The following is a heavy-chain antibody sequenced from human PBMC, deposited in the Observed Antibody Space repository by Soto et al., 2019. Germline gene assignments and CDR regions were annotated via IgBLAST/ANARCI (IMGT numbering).Heavy chain of an antibody. CDR2: ISASGTST. D-gene: IGHD5-12*01. CDR1: GFTFNRHS. V-gene: IGHV3-48*02. Sequence: EVQLVESGGGLVQPGGSLRLSCAASGFTFNRHSMSWVRQAPGKGLEWVSYISASGTSTQYADFVRGRLTVSRDNAKNSLYLQINRLREDDTAVYYCARDLLLVASGTGAFDDWGQGTTVTVS. J-gene: IGHJ3*01. CDR3: ARDLLLVASGTGAFDD.